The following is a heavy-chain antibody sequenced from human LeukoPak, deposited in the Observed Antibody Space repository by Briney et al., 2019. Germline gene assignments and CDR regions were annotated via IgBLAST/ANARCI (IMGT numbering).Heavy chain of an antibody. Sequence: PSETLSLTCTVSGGSISSYYWSWIRQPAGKGLEWIGRIYTSGSTNYNPSLKSRVTMSVDTSKNQFSLKLSSVTAAATAVYYCARGAARIAAAGTDWYFDLLGRGTLVTVSS. CDR2: IYTSGST. V-gene: IGHV4-4*07. CDR3: ARGAARIAAAGTDWYFDL. J-gene: IGHJ2*01. CDR1: GGSISSYY. D-gene: IGHD6-13*01.